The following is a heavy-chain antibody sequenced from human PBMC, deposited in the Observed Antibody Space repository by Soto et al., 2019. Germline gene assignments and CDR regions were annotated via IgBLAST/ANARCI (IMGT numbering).Heavy chain of an antibody. D-gene: IGHD3-3*01. CDR1: GFTFSSYA. Sequence: GGSLRLSCAASGFTFSSYAMSWVRQAPGKGLEWVSAISGSGGSTYYADSVKGRFTISRDNSKTTLYLQMNSLRAEDTAVYYFAKGPGGFLEWLLYYFDSWGKGPLVTVSS. CDR3: AKGPGGFLEWLLYYFDS. CDR2: ISGSGGST. V-gene: IGHV3-23*01. J-gene: IGHJ4*02.